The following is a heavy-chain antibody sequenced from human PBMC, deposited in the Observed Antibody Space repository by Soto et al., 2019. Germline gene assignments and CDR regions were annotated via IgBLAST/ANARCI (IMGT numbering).Heavy chain of an antibody. CDR1: GYTFTIYP. CDR3: ARDWTHYDSSGPGDY. V-gene: IGHV1-3*01. CDR2: INAGNGDT. J-gene: IGHJ4*02. Sequence: ASVKVSCKASGYTFTIYPMHWVRQAPGQGLEWMGWINAGNGDTKYSQKFQGRVTITRDTSASTAYMELSSLRSEDTAVYYCARDWTHYDSSGPGDYWGQGTLVTVSS. D-gene: IGHD3-22*01.